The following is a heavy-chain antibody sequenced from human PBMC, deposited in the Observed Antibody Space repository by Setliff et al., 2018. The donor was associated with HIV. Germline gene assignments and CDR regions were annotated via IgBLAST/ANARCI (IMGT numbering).Heavy chain of an antibody. J-gene: IGHJ6*02. CDR2: ISGRGDVT. Sequence: GGSLRLSCAASGLTFSHFAMTWVRQAPGKGLEWLCTISGRGDVTYYADSVKGRFTISRDNSKNTFYLQMNSLRAEDTAVYYCAKVGGLGDYVWGSWSYYYGMDVWGQGTTVTVSS. V-gene: IGHV3-23*01. CDR3: AKVGGLGDYVWGSWSYYYGMDV. D-gene: IGHD3-16*01. CDR1: GLTFSHFA.